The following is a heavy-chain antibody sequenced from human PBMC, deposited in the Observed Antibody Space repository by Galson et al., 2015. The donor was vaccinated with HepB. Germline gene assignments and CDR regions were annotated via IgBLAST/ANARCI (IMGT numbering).Heavy chain of an antibody. CDR3: ARTFYFDY. Sequence: SLRLSCAASGFDVSAFAMHWVRQTPGKGLEWVAVLSSNEKNIYYADSVRGRSTISRDNSKDTLYLQMNSLRAEDTAVYYCARTFYFDYWGQGTPVTVSS. V-gene: IGHV3-30*04. CDR1: GFDVSAFA. J-gene: IGHJ4*02. CDR2: LSSNEKNI.